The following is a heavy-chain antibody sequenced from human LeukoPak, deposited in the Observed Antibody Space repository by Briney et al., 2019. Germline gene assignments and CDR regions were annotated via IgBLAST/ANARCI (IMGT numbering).Heavy chain of an antibody. CDR2: IIPIFGTA. CDR1: GGTFSSYA. J-gene: IGHJ6*04. Sequence: SVKVSCKASGGTFSSYAISWVRQAPGQGLEWLGGIIPIFGTANYARKFQGRVTITAAESTSTAYMELSSLRSEDTAVYYCASGAVGYYYYGMDVWGKGTTVTVSS. CDR3: ASGAVGYYYYGMDV. D-gene: IGHD6-19*01. V-gene: IGHV1-69*13.